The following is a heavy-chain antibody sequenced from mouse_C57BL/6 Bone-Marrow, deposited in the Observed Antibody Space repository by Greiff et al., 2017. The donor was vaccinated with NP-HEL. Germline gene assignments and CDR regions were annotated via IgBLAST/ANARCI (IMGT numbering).Heavy chain of an antibody. V-gene: IGHV1-59*01. CDR3: ARPGSSAGDYFDY. CDR1: GYTFTSYW. CDR2: IDPSDSYT. J-gene: IGHJ2*01. D-gene: IGHD1-1*01. Sequence: QVQLKQPGAELVRPGTSVKLSCKASGYTFTSYWMHWVKQRPGQGLEWIGVIDPSDSYTNYNQKFKGKATLTVDTSSSTAYMQLSSLTSEDSAVYYCARPGSSAGDYFDYWGQGTTLTVSS.